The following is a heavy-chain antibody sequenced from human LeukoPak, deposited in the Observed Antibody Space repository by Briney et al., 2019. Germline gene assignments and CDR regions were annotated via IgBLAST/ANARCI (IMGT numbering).Heavy chain of an antibody. D-gene: IGHD5-12*01. V-gene: IGHV1-46*01. CDR1: GYTFTSYY. Sequence: GASVKVSCKASGYTFTSYYMHWVRQAPGQGLEWMGIVNPSGGSTSYAQKFQGRVTMTRDMSTSTVCMELSSLRSDDTAVYYCARAIVATIRDYWGQGTLVTVSS. J-gene: IGHJ4*02. CDR3: ARAIVATIRDY. CDR2: VNPSGGST.